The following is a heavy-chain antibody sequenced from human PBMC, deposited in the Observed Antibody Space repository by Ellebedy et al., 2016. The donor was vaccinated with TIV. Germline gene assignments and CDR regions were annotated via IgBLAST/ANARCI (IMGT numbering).Heavy chain of an antibody. CDR2: TWYDGSNK. CDR1: GFSFSNYG. CDR3: AKSGGTGSHPPNY. J-gene: IGHJ4*02. Sequence: GESLKIPCAASGFSFSNYGMHWVRQASGKGLEWVAVTWYDGSNKYYTDSVKGRFTISRDNSKNTLYVQMKSLRAEDPAVYYCAKSGGTGSHPPNYWGQGTLVTVSS. D-gene: IGHD2-15*01. V-gene: IGHV3-33*06.